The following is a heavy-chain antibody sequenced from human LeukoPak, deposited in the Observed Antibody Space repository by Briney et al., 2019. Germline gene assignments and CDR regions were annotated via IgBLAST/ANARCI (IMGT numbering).Heavy chain of an antibody. D-gene: IGHD6-6*01. V-gene: IGHV1-46*01. J-gene: IGHJ5*02. Sequence: ASVKVSCKASGYTFTSYYMHWVRQAPGQGLEWMGIINPSGGSTSYAQKFQGRVTMTRDTSTSTVYMELSSLRSEDTAVYYCARDSATVSIAENWFDPWGQGTLVTVSS. CDR2: INPSGGST. CDR1: GYTFTSYY. CDR3: ARDSATVSIAENWFDP.